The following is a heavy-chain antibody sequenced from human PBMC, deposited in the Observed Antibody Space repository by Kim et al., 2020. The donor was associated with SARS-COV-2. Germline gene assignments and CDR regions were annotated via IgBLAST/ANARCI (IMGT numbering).Heavy chain of an antibody. V-gene: IGHV3-33*01. CDR1: GFTFSSYG. Sequence: GGSLRLSCAASGFTFSSYGMHWVRQAPGKGLEWVAVIWYDGSNKYYADSVKGRFTISRDNSKNTLYLQMNSLRAEDTAVYYCARGMRGRIAARYDAFDIWGQGTMVTVSS. J-gene: IGHJ3*02. CDR2: IWYDGSNK. D-gene: IGHD6-6*01. CDR3: ARGMRGRIAARYDAFDI.